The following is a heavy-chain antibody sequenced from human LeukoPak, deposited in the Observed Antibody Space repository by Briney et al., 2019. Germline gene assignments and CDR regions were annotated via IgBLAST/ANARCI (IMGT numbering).Heavy chain of an antibody. D-gene: IGHD4-23*01. CDR3: ARDNSVEDTAWWFDP. CDR1: GYTFTSYG. V-gene: IGHV1-18*01. CDR2: ISAYNGNT. Sequence: ASVKVSCKASGYTFTSYGISWVRQAPGQGLEWMGWISAYNGNTNYAQKLQGRVTMTTDTSTSTAYMELRSLRSEDTAVYYCARDNSVEDTAWWFDPWGQGTLVTVSS. J-gene: IGHJ5*02.